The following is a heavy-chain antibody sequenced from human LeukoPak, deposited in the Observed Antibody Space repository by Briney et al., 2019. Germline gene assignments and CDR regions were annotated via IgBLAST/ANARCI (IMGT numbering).Heavy chain of an antibody. V-gene: IGHV1-2*06. CDR3: ARDRAAAADFDY. J-gene: IGHJ4*02. D-gene: IGHD6-13*01. Sequence: ASVKVSCKASGYTFTSYDINWVRQAPGQGLEWMGRINPNSGGTNYAQKFQGRVTMTRDTSISTAYMELSRLRSDDTAVYYCARDRAAAADFDYWGQGTLVTVSS. CDR2: INPNSGGT. CDR1: GYTFTSYD.